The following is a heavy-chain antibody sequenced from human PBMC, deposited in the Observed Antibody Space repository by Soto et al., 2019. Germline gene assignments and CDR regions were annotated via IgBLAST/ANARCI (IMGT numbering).Heavy chain of an antibody. Sequence: EVQLLESGGGLVLPGGSLRLSCAGSGFTPTTTPLSWVRQPPGKGLEWVTTISGTASRTYYVDSVKGRFFISRDNSKNTVPLQIKNLNLDDPAVYYCATSFQYFNNWAKGPRVTVSS. CDR2: ISGTASRT. CDR3: ATSFQYFNN. J-gene: IGHJ4*02. CDR1: GFTPTTTP. V-gene: IGHV3-23*01.